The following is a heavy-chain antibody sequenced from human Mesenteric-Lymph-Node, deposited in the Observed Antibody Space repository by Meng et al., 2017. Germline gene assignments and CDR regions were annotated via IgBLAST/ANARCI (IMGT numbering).Heavy chain of an antibody. V-gene: IGHV1-2*02. CDR2: INANSGGT. Sequence: ASVKVSCKASGYTFTVYYIHWVRQAPGQGLEWVGCINANSGGTGYGQKFQGRVTLTRDTSINTSYMELSSLRSDDTAVYYCARFGELSPDAFDIWGQGTMVTVSS. CDR3: ARFGELSPDAFDI. J-gene: IGHJ3*02. D-gene: IGHD3-10*01. CDR1: GYTFTVYY.